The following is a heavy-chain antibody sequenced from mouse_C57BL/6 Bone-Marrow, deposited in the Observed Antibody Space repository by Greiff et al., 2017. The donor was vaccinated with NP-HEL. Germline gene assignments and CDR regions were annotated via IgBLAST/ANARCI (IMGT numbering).Heavy chain of an antibody. CDR1: GYTFTSYW. J-gene: IGHJ4*01. Sequence: QVQLQQPGTELVKPGASVKLSCKASGYTFTSYWMHWVKQRPGQGLEWIGNINPSNGGTNYNEKFKSKATLTVDKSSSTAYMQLSRLTSEDSAVYYCARGGGNYVLYYYAMDYWGQGTSVTVSS. CDR2: INPSNGGT. D-gene: IGHD2-1*01. V-gene: IGHV1-53*01. CDR3: ARGGGNYVLYYYAMDY.